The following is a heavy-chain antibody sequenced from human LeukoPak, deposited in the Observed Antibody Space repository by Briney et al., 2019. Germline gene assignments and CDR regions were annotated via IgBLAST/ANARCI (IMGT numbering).Heavy chain of an antibody. CDR1: GGSISPIY. Sequence: SETLSLTCTVSGGSISPIYWSWIRQPPGKGLEWIGNIFYSGRNNYNPSLRSRVTMSVDTSKNQFSLKLSSVTAADTAVSYCARGGYGSGSYRYAFDIWGQGTMVTVSS. J-gene: IGHJ3*02. CDR3: ARGGYGSGSYRYAFDI. CDR2: IFYSGRN. D-gene: IGHD3-10*01. V-gene: IGHV4-59*01.